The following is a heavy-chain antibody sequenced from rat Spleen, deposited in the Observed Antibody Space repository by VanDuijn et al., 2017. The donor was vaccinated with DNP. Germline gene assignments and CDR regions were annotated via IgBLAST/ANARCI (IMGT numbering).Heavy chain of an antibody. D-gene: IGHD1-11*01. CDR2: IVYDGSSS. CDR1: GFTFSDYS. CDR3: VTRGMYGGYDH. J-gene: IGHJ2*01. V-gene: IGHV5S10*01. Sequence: EVQLVESGGGLVQPGRSLKLSCAASGFTFSDYSMAWVRQAPKKGLEWVATIVYDGSSSFYGDSVTGRFTISRDNAKSTLYLQMDSLRSEDTATYYCVTRGMYGGYDHWGQGVMVTVSS.